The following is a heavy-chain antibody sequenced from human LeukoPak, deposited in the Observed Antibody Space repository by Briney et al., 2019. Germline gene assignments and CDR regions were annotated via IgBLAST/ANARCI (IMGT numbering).Heavy chain of an antibody. D-gene: IGHD3-22*01. J-gene: IGHJ4*02. V-gene: IGHV4-4*02. CDR1: GGSISSSNW. CDR3: ASGLNSSGYYYEC. CDR2: IYHSGST. Sequence: PSETLSLTCAVSGGSISSSNWWSWVRQPPGKGLEWIGEIYHSGSTNYNPSLKSRVTISVDKSKNQFSLKLSSVTAADTAVYYCASGLNSSGYYYECWGQGTLVTVSS.